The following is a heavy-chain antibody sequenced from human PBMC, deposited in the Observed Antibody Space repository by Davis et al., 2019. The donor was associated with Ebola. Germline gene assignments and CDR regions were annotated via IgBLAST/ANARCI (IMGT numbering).Heavy chain of an antibody. Sequence: PGGSLRLSCAASGFTFSSYSMNWVRQAPGKGLEWVSSISSSSSYIYYADSVKGRFTISRDNAKNSLYLQMNSLRAEDTAVYYCAREGRALYGMDVWGQGNPGHRLL. J-gene: IGHJ6*02. CDR2: ISSSSSYI. V-gene: IGHV3-21*01. CDR3: AREGRALYGMDV. CDR1: GFTFSSYS.